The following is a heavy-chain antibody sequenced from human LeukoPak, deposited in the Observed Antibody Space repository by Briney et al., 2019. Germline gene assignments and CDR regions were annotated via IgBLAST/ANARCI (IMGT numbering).Heavy chain of an antibody. J-gene: IGHJ6*03. V-gene: IGHV3-49*04. Sequence: PGGSLRLSCAASGFTFTTYWMSWVRQAPGKGLEWVGFIRSKAYGGTTEYAASVKGRFTISRDDSKSIAYLQMNSLKTEDTAVYYCTSNHYDISYYYYYYMDVWGKGTTVTISS. CDR2: IRSKAYGGTT. CDR3: TSNHYDISYYYYYYMDV. D-gene: IGHD3-9*01. CDR1: GFTFTTYW.